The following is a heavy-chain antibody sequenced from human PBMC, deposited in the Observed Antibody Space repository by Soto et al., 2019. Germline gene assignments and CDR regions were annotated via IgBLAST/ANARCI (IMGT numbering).Heavy chain of an antibody. Sequence: TLSLTCSVSDDSISTEGYYWSWIRQHPGKGLEWIGYIYYSGLTSYNPSLKSRVTISRATSKNQFYLKLSSVTAADTAVYYCARSRSYYVEDFQKWGQGPLVTVSS. CDR1: DDSISTEGYY. CDR2: IYYSGLT. J-gene: IGHJ1*01. CDR3: ARSRSYYVEDFQK. V-gene: IGHV4-31*03. D-gene: IGHD1-26*01.